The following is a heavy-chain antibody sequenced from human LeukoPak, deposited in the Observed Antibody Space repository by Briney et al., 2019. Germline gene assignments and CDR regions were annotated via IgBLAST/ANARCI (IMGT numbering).Heavy chain of an antibody. V-gene: IGHV3-30-3*01. D-gene: IGHD6-19*01. J-gene: IGHJ4*02. CDR3: AKVPRQNGWFPLSDY. CDR1: GFTFSNYA. CDR2: ISYDGSNK. Sequence: PGRSLRLSCAASGFTFSNYAIHWVRQAPGKGLEWVAVISYDGSNKYNADSVKGRFTISRDKSKNTLYLQINSLRAEDTAVYYCAKVPRQNGWFPLSDYWGQGALVTVSS.